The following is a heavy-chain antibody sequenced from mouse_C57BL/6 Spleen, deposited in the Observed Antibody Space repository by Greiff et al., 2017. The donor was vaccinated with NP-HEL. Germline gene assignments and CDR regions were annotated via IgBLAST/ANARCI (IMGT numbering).Heavy chain of an antibody. Sequence: QVQLQQSGAELVRPGASVTLSCKASGYTFTDYEMHWVKQTPVHGLEWIGAIDPEPGGTAYNQKFKGKAILTADKSSSTAYMELRSLTSEDSAVYYCTILRYPAYWGQGTLVTVSA. CDR1: GYTFTDYE. V-gene: IGHV1-15*01. CDR2: IDPEPGGT. J-gene: IGHJ3*01. D-gene: IGHD1-1*01. CDR3: TILRYPAY.